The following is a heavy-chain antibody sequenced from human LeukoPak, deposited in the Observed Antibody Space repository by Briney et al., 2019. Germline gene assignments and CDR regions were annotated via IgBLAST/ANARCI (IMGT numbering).Heavy chain of an antibody. CDR1: GFTFSDYY. J-gene: IGHJ4*02. V-gene: IGHV3-11*05. CDR2: ISSSSSYT. D-gene: IGHD4-23*01. CDR3: ARGTTVATLYSFDC. Sequence: GGSLRHSCAASGFTFSDYYMSWIRQAPGKGLEWVSYISSSSSYTNYADSVKGRFTISRDNAKNSLFLQMNSLRVEDTAVYYCARGTTVATLYSFDCWGQGTLVTVSS.